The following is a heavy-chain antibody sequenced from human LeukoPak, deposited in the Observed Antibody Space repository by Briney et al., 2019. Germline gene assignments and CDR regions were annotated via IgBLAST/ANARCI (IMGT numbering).Heavy chain of an antibody. CDR3: ARHTYARPFDF. J-gene: IGHJ4*02. CDR1: GGSISGPY. V-gene: IGHV4-59*08. CDR2: VYYSGDT. D-gene: IGHD6-6*01. Sequence: PSETLSLTCTVSGGSISGPYWSWIRQPPGKGLEWIAYVYYSGDTNYNPSLKSRAAISLDTSKNQFSLTVTSVTAADTAIYYCARHTYARPFDFWGQGTLVTASS.